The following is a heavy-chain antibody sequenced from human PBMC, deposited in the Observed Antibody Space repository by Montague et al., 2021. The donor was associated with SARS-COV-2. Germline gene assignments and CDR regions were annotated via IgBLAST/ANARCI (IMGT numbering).Heavy chain of an antibody. Sequence: SETLSLTCTVSGGSISSYYWSWIRQPPGKGLDWIGYIYYSGSTNYNPSLKSRVTISVDTSKNQFSLKLSSVTAADTAVYYCARTPGQIAGDAFDIWGQGTMVTVSS. CDR2: IYYSGST. D-gene: IGHD2-21*01. CDR3: ARTPGQIAGDAFDI. V-gene: IGHV4-59*01. CDR1: GGSISSYY. J-gene: IGHJ3*02.